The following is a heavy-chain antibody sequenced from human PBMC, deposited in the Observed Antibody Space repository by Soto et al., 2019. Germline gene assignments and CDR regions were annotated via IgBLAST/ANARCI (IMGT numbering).Heavy chain of an antibody. Sequence: SVKVCCKASGGNERSYAISWVRQAPGQGLEWMGGIIAIFCTANYAQKFQGRVTITADESTSTAYMELSSLRSEDPAVYYCASFPDAFLLGYWSPQYYSYYGMDVWGQGSPVPVSS. J-gene: IGHJ6*02. D-gene: IGHD3-3*01. V-gene: IGHV1-69*13. CDR3: ASFPDAFLLGYWSPQYYSYYGMDV. CDR1: GGNERSYA. CDR2: IIAIFCTA.